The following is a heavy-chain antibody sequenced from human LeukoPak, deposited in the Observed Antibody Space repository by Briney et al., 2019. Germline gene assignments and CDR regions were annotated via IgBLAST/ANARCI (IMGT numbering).Heavy chain of an antibody. Sequence: PSETLSPTCTVSGGSISSYYWSWIRQPPGKGLEWIGYIYYSGSTNYNPSLKSRVTISVDTSKNQFSLKLSSVTAADTAVYYCARLGTTSDAFDIWGQGTMVTVSS. CDR3: ARLGTTSDAFDI. V-gene: IGHV4-59*08. CDR2: IYYSGST. D-gene: IGHD4-17*01. CDR1: GGSISSYY. J-gene: IGHJ3*02.